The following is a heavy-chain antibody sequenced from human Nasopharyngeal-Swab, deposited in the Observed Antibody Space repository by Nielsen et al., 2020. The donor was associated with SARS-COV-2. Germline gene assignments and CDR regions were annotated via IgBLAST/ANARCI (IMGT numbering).Heavy chain of an antibody. CDR2: IIPIFGTA. CDR3: ARDENYYDSSGYYLVRAAFDI. V-gene: IGHV1-69*06. Sequence: WVRQAPGQGLEWMGGIIPIFGTANYAQKFQGRVTITADKSTSTAYMELSSLRSEDTAVYHCARDENYYDSSGYYLVRAAFDIWGQGTMVTVSS. J-gene: IGHJ3*02. D-gene: IGHD3-22*01.